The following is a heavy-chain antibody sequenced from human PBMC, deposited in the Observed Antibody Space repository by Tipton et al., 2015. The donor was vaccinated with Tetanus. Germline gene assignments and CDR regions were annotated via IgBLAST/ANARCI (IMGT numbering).Heavy chain of an antibody. J-gene: IGHJ4*02. CDR3: ARGWMVPRRYFDY. Sequence: TLSLTCAVYGGSFSGYYWSWIRQPPGKGLEWIGEINHSGSTNYNPSLKSRVTISVDTSKNQFSLKLSSVTAADTAVYYCARGWMVPRRYFDYWGQGTLVTVSS. CDR2: INHSGST. V-gene: IGHV4-34*01. D-gene: IGHD3-10*01. CDR1: GGSFSGYY.